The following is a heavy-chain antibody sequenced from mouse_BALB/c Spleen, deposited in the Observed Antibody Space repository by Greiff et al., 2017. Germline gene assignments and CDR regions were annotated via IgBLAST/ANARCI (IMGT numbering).Heavy chain of an antibody. Sequence: QVQLQQPGAELVRPGASVKLSCKASGYTFTSYWINWVKQRPGQGLEWIGNIYPSDSYTNYNQKFKDKATLTVDKSSSTAYMQLSSPTSEDSAVYYCTRVRHYGSSSMDYWGQGTSVTVSA. D-gene: IGHD1-1*01. CDR1: GYTFTSYW. J-gene: IGHJ4*01. CDR3: TRVRHYGSSSMDY. CDR2: IYPSDSYT. V-gene: IGHV1-69*02.